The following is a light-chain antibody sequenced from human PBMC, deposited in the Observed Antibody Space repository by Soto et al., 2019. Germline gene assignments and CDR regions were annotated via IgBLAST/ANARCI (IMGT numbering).Light chain of an antibody. V-gene: IGLV3-21*04. CDR1: NIGSKG. CDR3: QVWDSGSAHVV. CDR2: SDT. Sequence: SYELTQPPSVSVAPGKTASISCGGNNIGSKGVHWYQQKPGQATVLVIYSDTDLPPVIPERFSGSNSANLATLTISRVEAGDEAYYYCQVWDSGSAHVVFGGGTKVTVL. J-gene: IGLJ2*01.